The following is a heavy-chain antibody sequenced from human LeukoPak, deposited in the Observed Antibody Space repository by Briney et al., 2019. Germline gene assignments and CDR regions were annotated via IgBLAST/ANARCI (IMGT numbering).Heavy chain of an antibody. CDR1: GGTFSSYA. CDR3: ARADYGGNSLDY. CDR2: IIPIFGTA. Sequence: SVKVSCKASGGTFSSYAISWVRQAPGQGLEWMGGIIPIFGTANYAQKFQGRVTITADESTSTAYMELSSLRSEDTAVYYCARADYGGNSLDYWGQGTLVTVSS. J-gene: IGHJ4*02. V-gene: IGHV1-69*13. D-gene: IGHD4-23*01.